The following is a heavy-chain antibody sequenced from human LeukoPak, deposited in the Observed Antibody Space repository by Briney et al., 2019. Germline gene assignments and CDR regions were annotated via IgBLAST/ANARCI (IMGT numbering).Heavy chain of an antibody. CDR1: GYTFTGYY. J-gene: IGHJ4*02. CDR3: ARALCSGGSCYAEIDY. Sequence: ASVKVSCKASGYTFTGYYMHWVRQAPGQGLERMGWINPNSGGTNYAQKFQGRVTMTRDTSISTAYMELSRLRSDDTAVYYCARALCSGGSCYAEIDYWGQGTLVTVSS. V-gene: IGHV1-2*02. D-gene: IGHD2-15*01. CDR2: INPNSGGT.